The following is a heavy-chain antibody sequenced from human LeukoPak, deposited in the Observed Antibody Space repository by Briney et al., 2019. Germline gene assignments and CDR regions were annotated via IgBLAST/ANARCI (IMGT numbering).Heavy chain of an antibody. D-gene: IGHD1-1*01. J-gene: IGHJ6*02. CDR2: ISGSGGST. V-gene: IGHV3-23*01. CDR3: ARTGLMWAGLSDYYYYGMDV. CDR1: GFTFSSYA. Sequence: GGSLRLSCAASGFTFSSYAMSWVRQAPGEGLEWVSAISGSGGSTYHADSVKGRFTVSRDNSKNTLYLQMNSLRAEDTAVYYCARTGLMWAGLSDYYYYGMDVWGQGTTVTVSS.